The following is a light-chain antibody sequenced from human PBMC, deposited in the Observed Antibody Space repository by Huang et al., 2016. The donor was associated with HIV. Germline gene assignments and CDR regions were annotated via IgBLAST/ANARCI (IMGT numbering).Light chain of an antibody. CDR2: AAS. CDR3: QQSYNAPRT. Sequence: DIQMTQSPSSLSAFVGDKVTITCRSSENIRKYLNWYQQKPGKAPNLLLYAASSLQSGVPTRFSGSGTGTDFNLTINSLQPEDYATYFCQQSYNAPRTVGQGTKVEIK. J-gene: IGKJ1*01. CDR1: ENIRKY. V-gene: IGKV1-39*01.